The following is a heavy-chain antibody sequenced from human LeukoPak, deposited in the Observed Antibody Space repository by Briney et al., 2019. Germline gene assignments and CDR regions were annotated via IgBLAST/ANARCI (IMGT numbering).Heavy chain of an antibody. V-gene: IGHV4-34*01. D-gene: IGHD1-14*01. CDR2: INHSGST. CDR3: ARVSSPPEKYYFDY. Sequence: SETLSLTCAVYGGSFSGYYWSWIRQPPGKGLEWIGEINHSGSTNYNPSLKSRVTISVDTSKNQFSLKLSSVTAADTAVYYCARVSSPPEKYYFDYWGQGTLVTVSS. J-gene: IGHJ4*02. CDR1: GGSFSGYY.